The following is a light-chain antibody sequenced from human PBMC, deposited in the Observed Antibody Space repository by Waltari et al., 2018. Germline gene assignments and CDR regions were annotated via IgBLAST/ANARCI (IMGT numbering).Light chain of an antibody. V-gene: IGKV3-15*01. J-gene: IGKJ2*01. CDR1: QNVDRN. CDR2: GAS. CDR3: QQYNNWPPEDT. Sequence: EIVMTQSPATLSVSPGERATLSCRASQNVDRNLAWYQHKPGQAPRLLIYGASTRATDIPARFSGSGSGTEFTLTISSLQSEDFAIYYCQQYNNWPPEDTFGRGTKLEI.